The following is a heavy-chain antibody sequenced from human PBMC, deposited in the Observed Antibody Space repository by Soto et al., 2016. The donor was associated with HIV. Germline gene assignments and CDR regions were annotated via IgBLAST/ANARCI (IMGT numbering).Heavy chain of an antibody. CDR2: INWNGGNT. CDR1: GFTFDDYG. Sequence: EVQLVESGGGVVRPGGSLRLSCEASGFTFDDYGMSWVRQAPGKGLEWVSGINWNGGNTDYTDSVKGRFTISRDNAKNSLYLQMNSLRAEDTALYYCARYFGYDNSGRAFDIWGQGTMVTVSS. J-gene: IGHJ3*02. D-gene: IGHD3-22*01. V-gene: IGHV3-20*04. CDR3: ARYFGYDNSGRAFDI.